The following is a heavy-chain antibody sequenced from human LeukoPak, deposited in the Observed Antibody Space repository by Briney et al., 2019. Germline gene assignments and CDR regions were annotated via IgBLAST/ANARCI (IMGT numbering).Heavy chain of an antibody. CDR3: VRPSVVATSRLFDY. J-gene: IGHJ4*02. V-gene: IGHV3-48*03. Sequence: PGGSLRLSCAASGFAFSSYEMNWVRQSPGKGLEWVSYITSSGSTIYNADSVKGRFTISRDNAKNSLYLQMNSLRAEDTAVYYCVRPSVVATSRLFDYWGQGTLVTVSS. CDR2: ITSSGSTI. CDR1: GFAFSSYE. D-gene: IGHD5-12*01.